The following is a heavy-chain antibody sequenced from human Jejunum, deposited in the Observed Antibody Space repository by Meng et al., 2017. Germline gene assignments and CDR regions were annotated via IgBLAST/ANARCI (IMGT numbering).Heavy chain of an antibody. CDR1: GDSLTSGNYF. CDR2: IHTSGST. V-gene: IGHV4-61*02. J-gene: IGHJ4*02. CDR3: ARELQKSAYNQYYFDN. Sequence: QVQLQESGPGRANPSETLSLTCGVSGDSLTSGNYFWSWIRQPAGRGLEWVGRIHTSGSTNYNPSLMNRVTISLDTSRNQFSLKMYSVTAADTAVFYCARELQKSAYNQYYFDNWGQGTLVTVSS. D-gene: IGHD5-24*01.